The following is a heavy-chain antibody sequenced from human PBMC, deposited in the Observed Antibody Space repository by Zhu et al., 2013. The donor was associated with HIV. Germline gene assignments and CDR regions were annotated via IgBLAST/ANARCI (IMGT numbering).Heavy chain of an antibody. J-gene: IGHJ4*02. CDR3: ARVVEASDGYYFHY. CDR1: GYTFINYY. CDR2: INPSDGRT. D-gene: IGHD2-15*01. Sequence: QVQLVQSGAEVKKPGASVRVSCTTSGYTFINYYLHWVRQAPGQGLEWMGIINPSDGRTSYAQKLQGRVTMTRDTSTSTLYMEVSSLRSEDTAVYYCARVVEASDGYYFHYWGQGTLVTVSS. V-gene: IGHV1-46*01.